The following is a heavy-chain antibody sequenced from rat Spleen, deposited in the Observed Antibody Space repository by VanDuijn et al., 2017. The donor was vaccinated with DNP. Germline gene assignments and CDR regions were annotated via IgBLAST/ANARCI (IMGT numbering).Heavy chain of an antibody. J-gene: IGHJ2*01. V-gene: IGHV5-22*01. Sequence: EVQLVETGGALVRPGRSLKLSCVASEFTFNNYWMTWVRQAPTKGLEWVAYIRFDGATTFYGDSVKGRFTISRDNAKSSLYLQMNSLRSEDMATYYCARWYNSGYYFDYWGQGVMVTVSS. CDR1: EFTFNNYW. D-gene: IGHD4-3*01. CDR3: ARWYNSGYYFDY. CDR2: IRFDGATT.